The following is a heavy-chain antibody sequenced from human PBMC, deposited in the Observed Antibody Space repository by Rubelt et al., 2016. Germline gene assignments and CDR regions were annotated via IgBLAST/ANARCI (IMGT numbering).Heavy chain of an antibody. Sequence: QLQLQESGPGLVKPSETLSLTCTVSGGSISSSSYYWGWIRQPPGKGLEWIGSIYYSGGTYYNPSLKSRDPISVDTSKNQLSLKLSSVTAADTVVYYCARGNVVGILDGFEIWGQGTTVTVSS. CDR2: IYYSGGT. V-gene: IGHV4-39*07. D-gene: IGHD2-21*01. J-gene: IGHJ3*02. CDR3: ARGNVVGILDGFEI. CDR1: GGSISSSSYY.